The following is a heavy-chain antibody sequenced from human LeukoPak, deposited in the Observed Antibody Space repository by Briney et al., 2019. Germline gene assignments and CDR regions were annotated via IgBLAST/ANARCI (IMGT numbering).Heavy chain of an antibody. D-gene: IGHD7-27*01. CDR2: INPNSGGT. V-gene: IGHV1-2*02. Sequence: ASVKVSCKASGYTFTGYYMHWVRQAPGQGLEWMGWINPNSGGTNYAQRFQGRVTMTRDTSISTAYMELSRLRSDDTAVYYCAKLTGDEDARARLDLWGQGTLVTVSS. CDR1: GYTFTGYY. CDR3: AKLTGDEDARARLDL. J-gene: IGHJ5*02.